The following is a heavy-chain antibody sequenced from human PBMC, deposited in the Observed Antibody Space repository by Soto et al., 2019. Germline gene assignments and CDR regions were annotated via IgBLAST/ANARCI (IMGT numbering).Heavy chain of an antibody. V-gene: IGHV3-23*01. J-gene: IGHJ6*03. CDR2: ISGSGGST. Sequence: GGSLRLSCAASGFTFSSYAMSWVRQAPGKGLEWVSAISGSGGSTYYADSVKGRFTISRDNSKNTLYLQMNSLRAEDTAVYYCAKGKSPHYYYYMDVWGKGTTVTVSS. CDR3: AKGKSPHYYYYMDV. CDR1: GFTFSSYA.